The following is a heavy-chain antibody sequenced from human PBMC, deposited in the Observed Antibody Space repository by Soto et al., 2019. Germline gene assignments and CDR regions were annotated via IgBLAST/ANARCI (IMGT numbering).Heavy chain of an antibody. CDR1: GFTFSSYG. D-gene: IGHD6-19*01. CDR3: AKVKLSGWYGYYYGMDV. J-gene: IGHJ6*02. V-gene: IGHV3-30*18. CDR2: ISYDGSNK. Sequence: QVQLVEAGGGVVQPGRSLRLSCAASGFTFSSYGMHWVRQAPGKGLEWVAVISYDGSNKYYADSVKGRFTISSDNSKNTLYLQMIRLKAEDTAVYYGAKVKLSGWYGYYYGMDVWGQGTTVTVSS.